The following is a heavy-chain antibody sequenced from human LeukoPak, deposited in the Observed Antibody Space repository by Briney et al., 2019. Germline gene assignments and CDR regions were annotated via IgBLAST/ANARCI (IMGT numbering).Heavy chain of an antibody. CDR2: SYHGGST. CDR3: ARMVVDVTRWFDP. D-gene: IGHD2-15*01. CDR1: GDSMSSSRFS. J-gene: IGHJ5*02. V-gene: IGHV4-30-2*01. Sequence: SETLSLTCDVSGDSMSSSRFSWSWIRQTPGKGLEWIGYSYHGGSTHYNPSLQSRVTISVDRSKKQFPLNLNSVTAADTAVYYCARMVVDVTRWFDPWGQGILVTVSS.